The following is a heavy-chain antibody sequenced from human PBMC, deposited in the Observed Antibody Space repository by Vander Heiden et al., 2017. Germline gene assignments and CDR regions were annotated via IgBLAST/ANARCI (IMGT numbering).Heavy chain of an antibody. D-gene: IGHD3-3*01. Sequence: QVQLVESGGGVVQPGRSLRLSCAASGFTFSSYGMHWVRQAPGKGLEWVAIIWYDGSKKDYADSVKGRVTISRDNSQNTLYLKMKSLRAEDTAVYYCARDRSTIFDYWGQGTLVTVSS. CDR3: ARDRSTIFDY. CDR2: IWYDGSKK. CDR1: GFTFSSYG. V-gene: IGHV3-33*01. J-gene: IGHJ4*02.